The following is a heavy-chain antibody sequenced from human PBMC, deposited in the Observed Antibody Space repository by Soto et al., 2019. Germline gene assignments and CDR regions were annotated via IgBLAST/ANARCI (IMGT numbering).Heavy chain of an antibody. CDR1: GFSFSSFS. CDR3: ASLGDYGSASY. J-gene: IGHJ4*02. D-gene: IGHD3-10*01. V-gene: IGHV3-48*04. Sequence: EVHLVESGGDLVQPGGSLRLSCAASGFSFSSFSMNWVRQAPGKGLEWVSYISGSGTTTYYADSVKGRFTISRDNAKNSLYLQMNSLQAEDTAVYYCASLGDYGSASYWGQGTLVTVSS. CDR2: ISGSGTTT.